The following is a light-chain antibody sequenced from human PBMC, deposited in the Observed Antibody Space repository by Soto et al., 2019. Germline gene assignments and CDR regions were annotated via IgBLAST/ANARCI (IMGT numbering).Light chain of an antibody. CDR1: QSISNW. J-gene: IGKJ1*01. V-gene: IGKV1-5*03. CDR2: NAS. CDR3: QQYDSYPWT. Sequence: DIQMTQSPSTLSASGGDRVIITCRASQSISNWLAWYQQKPGKAPRLLIYNASRLENVVPSRFSGSGSGTEFTLTISSLQPDDFASYYCQQYDSYPWTFGQGTKVEIK.